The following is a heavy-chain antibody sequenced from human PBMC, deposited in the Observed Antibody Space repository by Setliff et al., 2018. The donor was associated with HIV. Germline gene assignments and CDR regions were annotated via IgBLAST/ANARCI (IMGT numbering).Heavy chain of an antibody. CDR3: ARIPTGGAFDI. CDR1: GGTFTNSA. J-gene: IGHJ3*02. CDR2: IVPILGIA. Sequence: SVKVSCKASGGTFTNSAIGWVRQAPGQGLEWMGAIVPILGIANSAQKFQGRVTITTDESANTAYMELSSLRSEDTAVYYCARIPTGGAFDIWGQGTVVTVSS. D-gene: IGHD7-27*01. V-gene: IGHV1-69*10.